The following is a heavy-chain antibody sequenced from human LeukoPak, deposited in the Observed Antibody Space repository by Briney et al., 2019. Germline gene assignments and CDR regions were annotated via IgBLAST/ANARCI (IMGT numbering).Heavy chain of an antibody. CDR1: GYSFTSYW. Sequence: GDSLKISCKGSGYSFTSYWIGWVRQMPGKGLEWMGIIYPGDSDTRYSPSFQGQVTISPDKSISTAYLQWSSLKASDTAMYYCARFGELLFGAFDIWGQGTMVTVSS. CDR3: ARFGELLFGAFDI. V-gene: IGHV5-51*01. J-gene: IGHJ3*02. CDR2: IYPGDSDT. D-gene: IGHD3-10*01.